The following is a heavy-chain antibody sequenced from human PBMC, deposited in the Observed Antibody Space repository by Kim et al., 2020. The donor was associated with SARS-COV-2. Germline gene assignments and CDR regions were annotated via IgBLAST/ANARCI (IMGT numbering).Heavy chain of an antibody. Sequence: GGSLRLSCAASGFTFSSYGMHWVRQAPGKGLEWVAVISYDGSNKYYADSVKGRFTISRDNSKNTLYLQMNSLRAEDTAVYYCAKNQQDIVVVPAAIGGGGGYYYYYGMDVWGQGATVTVSS. J-gene: IGHJ6*02. CDR3: AKNQQDIVVVPAAIGGGGGYYYYYGMDV. V-gene: IGHV3-30*18. CDR1: GFTFSSYG. CDR2: ISYDGSNK. D-gene: IGHD2-2*02.